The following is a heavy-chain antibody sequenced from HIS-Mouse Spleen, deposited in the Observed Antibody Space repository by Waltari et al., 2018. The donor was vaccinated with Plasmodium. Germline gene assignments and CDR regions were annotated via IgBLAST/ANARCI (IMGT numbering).Heavy chain of an antibody. Sequence: VQLVESGGGVVQPGRSLRLSCAASGFTFSSYDMHWVLQAPGKGLEWVAVIWYAGSNKYYADSVKGRFTISRDNSKNTLYLQMNSLRAEDTAVYYCAKDRLTGYWYFDLWGRGTLV. CDR2: IWYAGSNK. CDR3: AKDRLTGYWYFDL. V-gene: IGHV3-33*06. J-gene: IGHJ2*01. CDR1: GFTFSSYD. D-gene: IGHD7-27*01.